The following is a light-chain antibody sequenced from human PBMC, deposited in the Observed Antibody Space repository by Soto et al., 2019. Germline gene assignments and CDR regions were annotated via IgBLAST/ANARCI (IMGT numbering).Light chain of an antibody. CDR3: QQYNNWWT. Sequence: EIVMTQSPATLSVSPGERATLSCRASQSVRNNLAWYQKKPGQAPRLLIYGASTRATGIPARFSGSGSGTEFTLTISSLQSEDFAFYYCQQYNNWWTFGQGTRVDI. CDR2: GAS. CDR1: QSVRNN. V-gene: IGKV3-15*01. J-gene: IGKJ1*01.